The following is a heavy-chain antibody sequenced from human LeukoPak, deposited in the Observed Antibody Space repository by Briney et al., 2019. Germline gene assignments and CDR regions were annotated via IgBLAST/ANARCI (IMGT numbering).Heavy chain of an antibody. Sequence: PSETLSLTCTVSGYSISSGYYWGWIRQPPGKGLEWIGSIYHSGSTYYNPSLKSRVTMSVDTSKNQFSLKLSSVTAADTAVYYCARSGLPDYYGSGSDTWFDPWGQGTLVTVSS. V-gene: IGHV4-38-2*02. J-gene: IGHJ5*02. D-gene: IGHD3-10*01. CDR3: ARSGLPDYYGSGSDTWFDP. CDR2: IYHSGST. CDR1: GYSISSGYY.